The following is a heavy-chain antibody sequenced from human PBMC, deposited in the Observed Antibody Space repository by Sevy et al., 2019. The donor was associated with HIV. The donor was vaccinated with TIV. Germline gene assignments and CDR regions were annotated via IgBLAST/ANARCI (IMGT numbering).Heavy chain of an antibody. V-gene: IGHV3-7*01. Sequence: GGSLRLSCAASGFTFSKYWMGWVRQAPGKGLEWVANIKQDAGQKNYVDSVKGRFTIYRDNAKNSLYLQMNSLRAEDTAVYFCARDDGNYYFHYWGQGTLVTVSS. CDR2: IKQDAGQK. J-gene: IGHJ4*02. CDR3: ARDDGNYYFHY. D-gene: IGHD1-7*01. CDR1: GFTFSKYW.